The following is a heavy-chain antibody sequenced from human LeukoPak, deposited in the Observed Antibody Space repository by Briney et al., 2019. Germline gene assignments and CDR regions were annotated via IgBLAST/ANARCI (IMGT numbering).Heavy chain of an antibody. J-gene: IGHJ4*02. CDR2: ISGSGGST. Sequence: PGGSLRLSCAASGFTFSSYAMSWVRQAPGKGLEWVSAISGSGGSTYYADSVKGRFTISRDNSKNTLYLQMNSLRAEDTAVYYCAEISSLRYFDWLFDYWGQGTLVTVSS. CDR3: AEISSLRYFDWLFDY. CDR1: GFTFSSYA. D-gene: IGHD3-9*01. V-gene: IGHV3-23*01.